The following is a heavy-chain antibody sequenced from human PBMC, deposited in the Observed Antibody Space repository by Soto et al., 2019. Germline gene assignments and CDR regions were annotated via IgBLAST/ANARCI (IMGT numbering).Heavy chain of an antibody. CDR1: GYTFTSYG. CDR2: ISAYNGNT. D-gene: IGHD3-3*01. Sequence: ASVKVSCKASGYTFTSYGISWVRQAPGQGLEWMGWISAYNGNTNYAQKLQGRVTMTTDTSTSTAYMELRSLRSDDTAVYYCASYPDYDFWSGPNNWFDPWGQGTRVTVSS. V-gene: IGHV1-18*01. CDR3: ASYPDYDFWSGPNNWFDP. J-gene: IGHJ5*02.